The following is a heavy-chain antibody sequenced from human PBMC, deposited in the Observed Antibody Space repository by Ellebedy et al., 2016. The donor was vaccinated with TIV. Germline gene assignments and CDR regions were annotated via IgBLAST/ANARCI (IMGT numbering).Heavy chain of an antibody. Sequence: GGSLRLSXAASGFTFSSYSMNWVRQAPGKGLEWVSYISSGGSTIYYADSVKGRFTISGDNARDSLYLQMISLRDEDTAVYYCARGRSSGRTAFDVWGQGTMVPVSS. CDR1: GFTFSSYS. D-gene: IGHD3-10*01. CDR2: ISSGGSTI. J-gene: IGHJ3*01. V-gene: IGHV3-48*02. CDR3: ARGRSSGRTAFDV.